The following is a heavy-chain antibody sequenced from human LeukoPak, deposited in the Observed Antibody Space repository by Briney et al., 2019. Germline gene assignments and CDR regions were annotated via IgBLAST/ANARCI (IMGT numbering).Heavy chain of an antibody. V-gene: IGHV1-18*01. CDR3: ARVLWNFWSGYYYGMDV. D-gene: IGHD3-3*01. Sequence: ASVKVSCKASGYTFTSYGISWERQAPGQGHEGMGWTSAYNGNTHYAQTLQGRVTMTPDTSTSTAYMELRSLRSDDTAVYYCARVLWNFWSGYYYGMDVWGQGTTVTVSS. CDR1: GYTFTSYG. J-gene: IGHJ6*02. CDR2: TSAYNGNT.